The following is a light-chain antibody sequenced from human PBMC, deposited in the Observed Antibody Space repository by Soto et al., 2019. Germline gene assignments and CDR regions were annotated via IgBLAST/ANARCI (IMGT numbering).Light chain of an antibody. J-gene: IGKJ1*01. Sequence: EIVLTQSPGTLSLSPGVRAILSCRDSQSVNSNYLAWYQQKPGQAPRLLIYGVSNRATGIPDRFSGSGSGTDFTLTISRLEPEDFAVYSCQQYSSLPWTFGQGTQVEIK. CDR2: GVS. CDR3: QQYSSLPWT. V-gene: IGKV3-20*01. CDR1: QSVNSNY.